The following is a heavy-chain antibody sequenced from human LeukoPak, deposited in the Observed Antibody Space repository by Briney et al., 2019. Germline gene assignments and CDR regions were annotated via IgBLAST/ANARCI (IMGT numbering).Heavy chain of an antibody. CDR3: AKDDNDILTGYRY. V-gene: IGHV3-23*01. CDR1: GFTFSSYA. D-gene: IGHD3-9*01. Sequence: GGSLRLSCAASGFTFSSYAMSWVRQAPGKGLEWVSAISGSGGSTYYADSVKGRFTISRDNSKSTLYLQMNSLRAEDTAVYYCAKDDNDILTGYRYWGQGTLVTVSS. CDR2: ISGSGGST. J-gene: IGHJ4*02.